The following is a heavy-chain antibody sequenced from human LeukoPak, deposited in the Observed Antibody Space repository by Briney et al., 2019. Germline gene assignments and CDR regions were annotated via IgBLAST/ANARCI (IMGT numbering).Heavy chain of an antibody. Sequence: GGSLRLSCTASGFTLSNYGMHWVRQAPGEGLEWLALIRNDGYRKHYADSVKGRFTISRDIFKNTLYLQMNNLRPEDTAVYYCAKDVSGRAYWGQGTLLTVSS. J-gene: IGHJ4*02. D-gene: IGHD3-3*01. CDR2: IRNDGYRK. CDR3: AKDVSGRAY. CDR1: GFTLSNYG. V-gene: IGHV3-30*02.